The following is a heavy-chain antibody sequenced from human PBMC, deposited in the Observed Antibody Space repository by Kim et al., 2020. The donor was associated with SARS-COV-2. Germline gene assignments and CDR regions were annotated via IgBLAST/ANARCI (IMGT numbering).Heavy chain of an antibody. CDR1: GFTFSSYA. V-gene: IGHV3-30*04. J-gene: IGHJ4*02. Sequence: GGSLRLSCAASGFTFSSYAMHWVRQAPGKGLEWVAVISYDGSNKYYADSVKGRFTISRDNSKNTLYLQMNSLRAEDTAVYYCAKIWGQQPLDYWGQGPLV. CDR3: AKIWGQQPLDY. CDR2: ISYDGSNK. D-gene: IGHD3-16*01.